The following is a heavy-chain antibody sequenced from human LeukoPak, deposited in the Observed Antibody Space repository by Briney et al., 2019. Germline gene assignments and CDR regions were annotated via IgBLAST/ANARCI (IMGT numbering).Heavy chain of an antibody. D-gene: IGHD5-24*01. CDR3: AREQRWLQLRVFDC. CDR1: GGSIISSAYY. CDR2: IYYSGST. Sequence: SETLSLTCTVSGGSIISSAYYWSWIRQPPGKGLEWIGYIYYSGSTYYNPSLKSRVTISLDTSKNQFSLKLSSVTAADTAVYYCAREQRWLQLRVFDCWGQGTLVTVSS. V-gene: IGHV4-30-4*02. J-gene: IGHJ4*02.